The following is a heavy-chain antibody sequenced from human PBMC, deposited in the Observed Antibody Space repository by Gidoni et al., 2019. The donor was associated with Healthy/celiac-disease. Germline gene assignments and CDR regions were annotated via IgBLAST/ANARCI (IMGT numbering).Heavy chain of an antibody. CDR1: GGNFSSYA. Sequence: QVQLVQSGAEVKKPGSSVKVSCKASGGNFSSYAISWVRQAPEHGLEWMGGIMPIFGTANYAQKFQGRVTITADESTSTAYMELSSLRSEDTAVYYCARLSIAAAGTFIDYWGQGTLVTVSS. CDR3: ARLSIAAAGTFIDY. CDR2: IMPIFGTA. D-gene: IGHD6-13*01. V-gene: IGHV1-69*01. J-gene: IGHJ4*02.